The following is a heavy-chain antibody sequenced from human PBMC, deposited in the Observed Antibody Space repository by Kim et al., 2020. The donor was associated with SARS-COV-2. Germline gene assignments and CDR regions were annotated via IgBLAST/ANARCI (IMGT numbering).Heavy chain of an antibody. V-gene: IGHV3-48*02. Sequence: YYADSVKGRFTISRDNAKNSLYLQMNSLRDEDTAVYYCARVEWRGYGTNYWGQGTLVTVSS. D-gene: IGHD5-18*01. J-gene: IGHJ4*02. CDR3: ARVEWRGYGTNY.